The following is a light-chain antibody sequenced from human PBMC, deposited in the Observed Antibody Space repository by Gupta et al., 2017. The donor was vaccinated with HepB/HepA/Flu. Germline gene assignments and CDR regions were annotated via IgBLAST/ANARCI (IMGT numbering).Light chain of an antibody. CDR1: SSDSGTYNS. CDR3: GSYTGTSTGGV. Sequence: QSALTQPASVSGSPGQSITISCTGTSSDSGTYNSVSWYQQYPGRAPKLIIFDVSNRPSGVSHRFSGSRSGNTASLTISGLQAEDEGDYYCGSYTGTSTGGVFGGGTKLTVL. V-gene: IGLV2-14*01. CDR2: DVS. J-gene: IGLJ3*02.